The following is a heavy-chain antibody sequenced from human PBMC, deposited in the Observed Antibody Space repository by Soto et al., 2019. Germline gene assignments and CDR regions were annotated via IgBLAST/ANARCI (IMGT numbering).Heavy chain of an antibody. Sequence: LRLSCAASGFTFSSYSMNWVRQAPGKGLEWVSSISSSSSYIYYADSVKGRFTISRDNAKNSLYPQMNSLRAEDTAVYYCARSPNPVTGWFDPWGQGTLVTVSS. D-gene: IGHD2-8*01. J-gene: IGHJ5*02. V-gene: IGHV3-21*01. CDR3: ARSPNPVTGWFDP. CDR1: GFTFSSYS. CDR2: ISSSSSYI.